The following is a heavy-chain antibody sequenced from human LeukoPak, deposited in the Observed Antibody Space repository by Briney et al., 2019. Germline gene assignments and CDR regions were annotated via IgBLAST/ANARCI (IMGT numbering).Heavy chain of an antibody. Sequence: ASVKVSCKASGGTCTSYAISWVRQAPGQGLEWMGGIIPIFGTANYAQKFQGRVTITADESTSTAYMELSSLRSEDTAVYYCASPPGYGDYRFYYWGQGTLVTVSS. CDR3: ASPPGYGDYRFYY. J-gene: IGHJ4*02. V-gene: IGHV1-69*13. CDR2: IIPIFGTA. CDR1: GGTCTSYA. D-gene: IGHD4-17*01.